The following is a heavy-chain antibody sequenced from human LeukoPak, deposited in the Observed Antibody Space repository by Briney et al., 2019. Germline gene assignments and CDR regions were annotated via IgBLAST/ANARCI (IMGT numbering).Heavy chain of an antibody. D-gene: IGHD2-2*01. J-gene: IGHJ4*02. Sequence: ASVKVSCKASGYTFNSYDITWVRQAPGQGLEWMGWISPYDGTTNYAQNLQGRVTMTTDTSTSTAYLELGSLGSADTAVYYCARDGPQCSSTSCYYDDWGQGTLVTVAS. V-gene: IGHV1-18*01. CDR3: ARDGPQCSSTSCYYDD. CDR2: ISPYDGTT. CDR1: GYTFNSYD.